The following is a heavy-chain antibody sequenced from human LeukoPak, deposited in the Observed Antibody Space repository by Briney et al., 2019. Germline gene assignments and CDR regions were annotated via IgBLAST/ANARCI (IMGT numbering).Heavy chain of an antibody. V-gene: IGHV4-61*01. CDR3: ARGLANIIGSYYFDY. J-gene: IGHJ4*02. Sequence: PSETLSLTCTVSGGSVSSGSYYWSWIRQPPGKGLEWIGYIYHSGSTNYNPSLKSRVTTSVDTSKNQFSLNLSSVTAADTAIYYCARGLANIIGSYYFDYWGQGTLVTVSS. CDR1: GGSVSSGSYY. D-gene: IGHD2/OR15-2a*01. CDR2: IYHSGST.